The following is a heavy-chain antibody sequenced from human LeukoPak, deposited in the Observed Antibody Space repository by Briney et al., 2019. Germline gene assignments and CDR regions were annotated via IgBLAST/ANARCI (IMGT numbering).Heavy chain of an antibody. J-gene: IGHJ6*02. V-gene: IGHV3-66*01. CDR1: GFTVSSNY. Sequence: HPGGSLRLSCAASGFTVSSNYMSWVRQPPGKGLEWVSLIYSGGTTYYAESVKGRFTISRDNSKNTLYLQMNSLRAEDTAVYYCARGHLVGGYYYGMDVWGQGTTVTVSS. CDR3: ARGHLVGGYYYGMDV. CDR2: IYSGGTT. D-gene: IGHD3-16*01.